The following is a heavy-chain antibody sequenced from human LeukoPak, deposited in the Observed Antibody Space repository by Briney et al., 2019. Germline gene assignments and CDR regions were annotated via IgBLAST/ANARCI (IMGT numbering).Heavy chain of an antibody. CDR3: AREETGNSYESSGYSYYYYYYIDV. V-gene: IGHV4-61*02. Sequence: SETLSLTCTVCGGSINSGRYYWSWIRQPGGKGLEWIVRMWTSGSTHYNPSLKSRVTISRDPSNNQFYLKLSPVTDADTAVYYCAREETGNSYESSGYSYYYYYYIDVWGKGTTVTISS. D-gene: IGHD3-22*01. J-gene: IGHJ6*03. CDR2: MWTSGST. CDR1: GGSINSGRYY.